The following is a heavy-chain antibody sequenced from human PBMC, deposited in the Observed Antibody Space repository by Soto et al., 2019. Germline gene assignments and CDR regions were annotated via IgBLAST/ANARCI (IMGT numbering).Heavy chain of an antibody. D-gene: IGHD5-18*01. Sequence: ASVKVSCKTSGYTFRTYGITWVRQAPGQGLEWMGWISAYNGNTNYAQKLQGRVTLTTDTSTSTAYMELRSLTSDDTAVYFCAREDVDTGLWGQGTLVTVPQ. CDR1: GYTFRTYG. CDR2: ISAYNGNT. J-gene: IGHJ4*02. V-gene: IGHV1-18*01. CDR3: AREDVDTGL.